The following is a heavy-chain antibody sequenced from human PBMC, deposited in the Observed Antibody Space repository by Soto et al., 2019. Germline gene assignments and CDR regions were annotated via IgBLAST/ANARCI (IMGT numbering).Heavy chain of an antibody. CDR3: ARDPRRYCSGVSCYSYYYYGMDV. CDR1: GGSISSGGYY. J-gene: IGHJ6*02. CDR2: IYYSGST. Sequence: QVQLQESGPGLVKPSQTLSLTCTVSGGSISSGGYYWSWIRQHPGTGLEWMGYIYYSGSTYYNPSLKSRVTISVDTSKNQFSLKLSSVTAADTAVYYCARDPRRYCSGVSCYSYYYYGMDVWGQGTTVTVSS. D-gene: IGHD2-15*01. V-gene: IGHV4-31*03.